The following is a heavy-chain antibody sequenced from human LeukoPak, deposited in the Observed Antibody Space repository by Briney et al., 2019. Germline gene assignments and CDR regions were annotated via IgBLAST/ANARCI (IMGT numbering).Heavy chain of an antibody. J-gene: IGHJ4*02. D-gene: IGHD3-10*01. Sequence: GGSLRLSCAASGFTVSSNYMSWVRQAPGKGLKWVSIIYSGGSTYCADSVKGRFTISRDNSKNTLYLQMNSLRAEDTAVYYCARDKAPYYYGSGSYSDYWGQGTLVTVSS. V-gene: IGHV3-66*02. CDR1: GFTVSSNY. CDR3: ARDKAPYYYGSGSYSDY. CDR2: IYSGGST.